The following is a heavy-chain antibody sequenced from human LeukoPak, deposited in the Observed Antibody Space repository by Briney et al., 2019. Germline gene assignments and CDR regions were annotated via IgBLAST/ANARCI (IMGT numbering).Heavy chain of an antibody. J-gene: IGHJ6*03. V-gene: IGHV3-48*03. CDR2: ISSSGSTI. Sequence: PGGSLRLSCAASGFTFSSYEMNWVRQAPGKGLEWVSYISSSGSTIYYADSVKGRFTISRDNAKNSLYLQMNSLRAEDTAVYYCARDLAALQQLGSRGYYYYYMDVWGKGTTVTISS. CDR1: GFTFSSYE. D-gene: IGHD6-13*01. CDR3: ARDLAALQQLGSRGYYYYYMDV.